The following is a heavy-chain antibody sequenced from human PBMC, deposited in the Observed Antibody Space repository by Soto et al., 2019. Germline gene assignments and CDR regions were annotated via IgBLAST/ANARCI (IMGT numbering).Heavy chain of an antibody. CDR1: GGSISSGGYS. CDR2: IYHSGST. V-gene: IGHV4-30-2*01. CDR3: ARVVVVAGSPYSWFEP. Sequence: PSETLSLTCAVSGGSISSGGYSWSWIRQPPGKGLEWIGYIYHSGSTYYNPSLKSRVTISVDRSKNQFSLKLSSVTTADTAVYYCARVVVVAGSPYSWFEPLGRVTLVIVGS. D-gene: IGHD2-15*01. J-gene: IGHJ5*02.